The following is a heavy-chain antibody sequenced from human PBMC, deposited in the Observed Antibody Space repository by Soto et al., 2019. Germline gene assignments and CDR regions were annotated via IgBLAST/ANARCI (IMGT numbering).Heavy chain of an antibody. J-gene: IGHJ4*02. Sequence: TGGSLRLSCAASGFTFSSYAMSWVRQAPGKGLEWVSAISGSGGSTYYADSVKGRFTISRDNSKNTLYLQMNSLRAEDTAVYYCAKFRTPWVILFRDYVHSSFDYWGQGTLVTVSS. CDR3: AKFRTPWVILFRDYVHSSFDY. V-gene: IGHV3-23*01. D-gene: IGHD4-17*01. CDR1: GFTFSSYA. CDR2: ISGSGGST.